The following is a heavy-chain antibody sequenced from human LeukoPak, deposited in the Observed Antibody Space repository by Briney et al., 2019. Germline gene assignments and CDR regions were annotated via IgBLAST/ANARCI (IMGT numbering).Heavy chain of an antibody. J-gene: IGHJ3*02. CDR2: FDPEDGET. D-gene: IGHD1-20*01. V-gene: IGHV1-24*01. CDR3: ATDLHNWNDGAFDI. CDR1: GYTLTELS. Sequence: ASVKVSCKVSGYTLTELSMHWVRQAPGKGLEWMGGFDPEDGETIYAQKFQGRVTMTEDTSTDTAYTELSSLRSEDTAVYYCATDLHNWNDGAFDIWGQGTMVTVSS.